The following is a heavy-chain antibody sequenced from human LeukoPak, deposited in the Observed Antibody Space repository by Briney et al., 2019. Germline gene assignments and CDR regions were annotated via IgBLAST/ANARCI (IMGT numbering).Heavy chain of an antibody. V-gene: IGHV4-4*07. CDR1: GGSISSYY. CDR3: ARDAIAVAGKYNYFDY. CDR2: IYTSGST. Sequence: PSETLSLTCTVSGGSISSYYWSWIRQPAGKGLEWIGRIYTSGSTNYNPSLKSRVTMSVDTSKNQFSLKLSSVTAADTAVYYCARDAIAVAGKYNYFDYWGQGTLVTVSS. D-gene: IGHD6-19*01. J-gene: IGHJ4*02.